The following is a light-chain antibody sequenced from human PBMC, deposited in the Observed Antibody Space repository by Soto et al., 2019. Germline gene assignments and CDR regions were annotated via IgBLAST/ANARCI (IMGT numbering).Light chain of an antibody. CDR3: QQGDSFPIT. V-gene: IGKV1-12*01. Sequence: DIQMPQSPSSVSASVGDRVTITCRASQSISSSLAWYQQKPGTVPKLLIYAASSLQSGVPARFSGSGAGTKFTLTITSLQPEDFGTYYCQQGDSFPITFGQGTRLDIK. CDR1: QSISSS. J-gene: IGKJ5*01. CDR2: AAS.